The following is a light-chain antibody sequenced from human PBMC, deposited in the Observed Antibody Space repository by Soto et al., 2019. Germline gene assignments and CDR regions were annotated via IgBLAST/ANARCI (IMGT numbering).Light chain of an antibody. V-gene: IGKV3-20*01. CDR3: QQFQSSLRT. CDR1: PSVSNS. Sequence: ESVLTQSPATLSLSPGERATLSCRASPSVSNSLAWYQHKPGQAPRLLIYGVSGRATGIPDRFSGSGSGTDFTLTISGLEPEDFAVYFCQQFQSSLRTFGQGTRVEV. CDR2: GVS. J-gene: IGKJ1*01.